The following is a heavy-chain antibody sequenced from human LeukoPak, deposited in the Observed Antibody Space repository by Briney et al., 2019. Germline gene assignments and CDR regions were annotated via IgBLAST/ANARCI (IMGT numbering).Heavy chain of an antibody. Sequence: GGSLRLSCEASGFTFSGYKMNWVRQAPGKGLEWVAVISYDGSNKFYADSVKGRFTISRDNSKNTLYLQMNSLRAEDTAVYYCAKAGYSSGWRNFDSWGQGTLVTVSS. D-gene: IGHD6-19*01. V-gene: IGHV3-30*18. CDR3: AKAGYSSGWRNFDS. CDR1: GFTFSGYK. CDR2: ISYDGSNK. J-gene: IGHJ4*02.